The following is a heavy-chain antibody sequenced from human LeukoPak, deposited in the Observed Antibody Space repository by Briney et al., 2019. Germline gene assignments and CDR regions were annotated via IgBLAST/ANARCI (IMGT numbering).Heavy chain of an antibody. V-gene: IGHV4-61*02. Sequence: SETLSLTCTVSGGSISSGTYYWHWIRQPAGKGLEWIGRIYTSGSTNYNPSLKSRVTISVDTSKNQFSLKLNSVTAADTAVYYCARRGEYWGQGTLVTVSS. D-gene: IGHD3-10*01. CDR1: GGSISSGTYY. CDR3: ARRGEY. CDR2: IYTSGST. J-gene: IGHJ4*02.